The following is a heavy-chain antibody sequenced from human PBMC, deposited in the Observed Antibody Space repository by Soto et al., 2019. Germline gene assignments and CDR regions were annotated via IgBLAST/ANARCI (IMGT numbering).Heavy chain of an antibody. CDR3: ARASTTVTTLDY. CDR2: ISYSGST. D-gene: IGHD4-17*01. V-gene: IGHV4-30-4*01. CDR1: GGSISSGNYY. J-gene: IGHJ4*02. Sequence: SETLSLTCAVSGGSISSGNYYWSWIRQPPGKGLEWIGYISYSGSTYYSTSLKSRVTISVDRSKNQFSLKLSSVTAADTAVYYCARASTTVTTLDYWGQGTLVTVSS.